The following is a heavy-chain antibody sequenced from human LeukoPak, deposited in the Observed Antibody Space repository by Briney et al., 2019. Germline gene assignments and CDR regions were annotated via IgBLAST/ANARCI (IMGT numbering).Heavy chain of an antibody. V-gene: IGHV3-23*01. D-gene: IGHD5-12*01. CDR2: ISGSGGSA. CDR3: AKGYSGYDLSFDY. CDR1: GFTFSTYA. Sequence: GGSLRFSCAASGFTFSTYAMSWVRQAPGKGLEWVSAISGSGGSAYQADSVKGRFTISRDNSKNTLYLQMNSLRAEDTAVYYCAKGYSGYDLSFDYWGQGTLVTVSS. J-gene: IGHJ4*02.